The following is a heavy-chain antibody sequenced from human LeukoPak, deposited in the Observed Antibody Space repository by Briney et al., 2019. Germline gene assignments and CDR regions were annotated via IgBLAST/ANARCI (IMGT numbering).Heavy chain of an antibody. CDR3: ARDGVGSGWYDY. CDR1: GFTFSDNY. CDR2: ISSSSSYT. Sequence: GGSLRLSCAASGFTFSDNYMSWIRQAPGKGLEWVSYISSSSSYTNYADSVKGRFTISRDNAKNSLYLQMNNLRAEDTAVYYCARDGVGSGWYDYWGQGTLVTVSS. J-gene: IGHJ4*02. D-gene: IGHD6-19*01. V-gene: IGHV3-11*06.